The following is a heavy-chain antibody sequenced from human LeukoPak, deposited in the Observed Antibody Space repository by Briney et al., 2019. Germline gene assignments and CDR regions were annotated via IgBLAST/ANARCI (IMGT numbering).Heavy chain of an antibody. V-gene: IGHV4-30-2*01. CDR1: GGSISSGGYS. CDR3: ARISYYGWGFDP. J-gene: IGHJ5*02. CDR2: IYHSGST. D-gene: IGHD4-17*01. Sequence: SETLSLTCAVSGGSISSGGYSWSWIRQPPGKGLEWIGYIYHSGSTYYNPSLKSRVTISVDRSKNQFSLKLSSVTAADTAVYHCARISYYGWGFDPRGQGTLVTVSS.